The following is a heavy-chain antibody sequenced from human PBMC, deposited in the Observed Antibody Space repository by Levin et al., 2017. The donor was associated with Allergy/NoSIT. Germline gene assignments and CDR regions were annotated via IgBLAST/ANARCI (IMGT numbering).Heavy chain of an antibody. J-gene: IGHJ5*02. CDR2: ISWNSGSI. D-gene: IGHD6-25*01. V-gene: IGHV3-9*01. CDR3: AKDHSSGGFDP. Sequence: AGGSLRLSCAASGFTFDDYAMHWVRQAPGKGLEWVSGISWNSGSIGYADSVKGRFTISRDNAKNSLYLQMNSLRAEDTALYYCAKDHSSGGFDPWGQGTLVTVSS. CDR1: GFTFDDYA.